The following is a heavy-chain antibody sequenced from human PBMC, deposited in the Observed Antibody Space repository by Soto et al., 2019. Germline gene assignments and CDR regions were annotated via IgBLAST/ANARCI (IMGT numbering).Heavy chain of an antibody. J-gene: IGHJ1*01. CDR3: STLVVPVVPLSY. CDR2: IKNDGSSN. V-gene: IGHV3-74*01. Sequence: GGSLRLSCAASGFAFSSYWMHWVRQAPGKGLGWVSRIKNDGSSNSYADPVEGRLTISRDNDKNTLYLQMNSLRVEDTAVYYCSTLVVPVVPLSYWGQGTLVTVSS. D-gene: IGHD2-2*01. CDR1: GFAFSSYW.